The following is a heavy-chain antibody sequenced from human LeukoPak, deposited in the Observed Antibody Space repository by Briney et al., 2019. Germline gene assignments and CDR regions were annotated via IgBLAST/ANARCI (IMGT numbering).Heavy chain of an antibody. CDR3: ARVDSYGNLNFDY. CDR1: GGSFSGYY. Sequence: SETLSLTCAVYGGSFSGYYWGWIRQPPGKGLEWIGEINHSGSTNYNPSLKSRVTISVDTSKNQFSLKLSSVTAADTAVYYCARVDSYGNLNFDYWGQGTLVTVSS. D-gene: IGHD5-18*01. J-gene: IGHJ4*02. CDR2: INHSGST. V-gene: IGHV4-34*01.